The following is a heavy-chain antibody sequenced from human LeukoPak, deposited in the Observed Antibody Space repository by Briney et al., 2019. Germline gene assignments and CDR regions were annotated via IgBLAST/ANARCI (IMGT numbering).Heavy chain of an antibody. V-gene: IGHV6-1*01. D-gene: IGHD2-15*01. CDR1: GDSFSSNSAA. J-gene: IGHJ3*02. Sequence: SQTLSLTCAISGDSFSSNSAAWNWIRQSPSRGLEWLGRTYYRSKWYNDYAVAVKSRITINSDTSKDQFSLQLNSVTPEDTAVYYCTRKLGGAFDIWGQGTMVTVSS. CDR3: TRKLGGAFDI. CDR2: TYYRSKWYN.